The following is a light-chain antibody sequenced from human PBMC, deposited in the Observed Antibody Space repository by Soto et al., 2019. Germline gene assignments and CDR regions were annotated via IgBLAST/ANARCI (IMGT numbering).Light chain of an antibody. CDR1: QGIGSY. V-gene: IGKV1-9*01. CDR3: QQLNTYLSIT. Sequence: IRMTQSPSSLTASTGDRFTITCRASQGIGSYLAWYQQKPGKAPELLIYSASTLQSGVPSRFSGSGSGTEFTLTISSLQPEDFATYYCQQLNTYLSITFGQGTRLEIK. CDR2: SAS. J-gene: IGKJ5*01.